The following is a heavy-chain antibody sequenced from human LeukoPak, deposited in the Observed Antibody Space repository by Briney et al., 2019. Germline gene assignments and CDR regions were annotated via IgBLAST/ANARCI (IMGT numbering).Heavy chain of an antibody. Sequence: SETLSLTCTVSGDSTSSYYWSWIRQPPGKGLEWIGYVYYSGSTNYNPSLKSRVIISVDTSKNQLSLKLSSATAADTAVYYCSGVIITPYYFDYWGQGILVTVSS. D-gene: IGHD3-3*01. J-gene: IGHJ4*02. V-gene: IGHV4-59*01. CDR1: GDSTSSYY. CDR2: VYYSGST. CDR3: SGVIITPYYFDY.